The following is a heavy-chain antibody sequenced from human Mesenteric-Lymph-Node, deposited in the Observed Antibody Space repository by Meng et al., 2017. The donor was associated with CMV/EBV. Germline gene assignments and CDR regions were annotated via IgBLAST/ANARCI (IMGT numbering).Heavy chain of an antibody. Sequence: ASVKVSCKASGYTFFGYYIHWVRLAPGQGLEWMGYINPNNGDTKYAQNFQGRVTMTRDTSINTAYMELSRLTSDDTAVYYCARELKKYSSSWYQEFDYWGQGTLVTVSS. D-gene: IGHD6-13*01. CDR3: ARELKKYSSSWYQEFDY. CDR2: INPNNGDT. J-gene: IGHJ4*02. CDR1: GYTFFGYY. V-gene: IGHV1-2*02.